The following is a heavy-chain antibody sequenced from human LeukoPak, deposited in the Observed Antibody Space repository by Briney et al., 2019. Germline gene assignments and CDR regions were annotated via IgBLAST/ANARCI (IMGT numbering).Heavy chain of an antibody. Sequence: GASVKVSCKASGGTFSSYAISWVRQAPGQGLEWMGGIIPIFGTANYAQKFQGRVTITADESTSTAYMELSSLRSEDTAVYYCARDRGSGDYYEQDAFDIWGQGTMVTVSS. V-gene: IGHV1-69*01. J-gene: IGHJ3*02. CDR3: ARDRGSGDYYEQDAFDI. CDR1: GGTFSSYA. D-gene: IGHD4-17*01. CDR2: IIPIFGTA.